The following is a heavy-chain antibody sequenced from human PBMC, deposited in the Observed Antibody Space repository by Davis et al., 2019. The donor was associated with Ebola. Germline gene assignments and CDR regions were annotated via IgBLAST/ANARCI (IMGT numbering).Heavy chain of an antibody. D-gene: IGHD3-10*01. CDR2: ISSSSSYI. V-gene: IGHV3-21*01. CDR1: GFTFSSYS. Sequence: GESLKISCAASGFTFSSYSMNWVRQAPGKGLEWVSSISSSSSYIYYADSVKGRFTISRDNAKNSLYMQMNSLRAEDTAVYYCARLAMVRGVISEAFDIWGQGTMVTVSS. J-gene: IGHJ3*02. CDR3: ARLAMVRGVISEAFDI.